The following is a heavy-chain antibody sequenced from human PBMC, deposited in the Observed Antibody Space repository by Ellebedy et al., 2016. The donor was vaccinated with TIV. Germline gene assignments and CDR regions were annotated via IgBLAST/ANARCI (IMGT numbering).Heavy chain of an antibody. CDR2: ISYDGSNK. CDR3: AKDFWPAHSFYGVDV. CDR1: GFTFSSYT. J-gene: IGHJ6*02. Sequence: GESLKISXAASGFTFSSYTMHWVRQAPGKGLEWVAVISYDGSNKYYADSVKGRFTISRDNSKNTLYLQMNSLRAEDTAVYYCAKDFWPAHSFYGVDVWGQGTTVTVSS. V-gene: IGHV3-30-3*01. D-gene: IGHD3-3*01.